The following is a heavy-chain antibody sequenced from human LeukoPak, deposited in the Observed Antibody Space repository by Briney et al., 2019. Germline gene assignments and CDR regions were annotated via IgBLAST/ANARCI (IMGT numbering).Heavy chain of an antibody. D-gene: IGHD3-10*01. CDR3: ARQSDYYDSGKEGYFGY. Sequence: SETLSLTCTVSGGSISITRYYWVWIRQPPGEGLDWIGSVYYSGSTLYNASLKSRVTISVDTSKNQFSLELSSVTAADTAVYYCARQSDYYDSGKEGYFGYWGQGTLVTVSS. CDR1: GGSISITRYY. V-gene: IGHV4-39*01. J-gene: IGHJ4*02. CDR2: VYYSGST.